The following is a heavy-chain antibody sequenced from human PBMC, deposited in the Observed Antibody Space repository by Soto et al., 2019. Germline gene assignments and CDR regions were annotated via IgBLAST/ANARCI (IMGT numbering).Heavy chain of an antibody. D-gene: IGHD2-2*02. J-gene: IGHJ6*02. Sequence: SETLSLTCTVSGGSISSYYWSWIRQPPGKGLEWIGYIYYSGSTNYNPSLKSRVTISVDTSKNQFSLKLSSVTAAATAVYYCERDLYGVGYGMDVWGQGTTVTVSS. CDR3: ERDLYGVGYGMDV. CDR2: IYYSGST. V-gene: IGHV4-59*01. CDR1: GGSISSYY.